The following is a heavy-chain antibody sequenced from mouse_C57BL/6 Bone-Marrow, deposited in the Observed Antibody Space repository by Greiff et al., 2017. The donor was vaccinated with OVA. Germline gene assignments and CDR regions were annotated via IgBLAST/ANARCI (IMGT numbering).Heavy chain of an antibody. CDR3: TSCWGIYNCDY. J-gene: IGHJ2*01. Sequence: VQLQQSGAELVRPGASVKLSCTASGFTIKDDYMHWVKQRPEQGLAWIGWIDPANGDTEYASKFQGKATITADPSSNTASLQLSILTSVDTAVYYCTSCWGIYNCDYWGQGTTLTVSS. CDR2: IDPANGDT. CDR1: GFTIKDDY. D-gene: IGHD2-1*01. V-gene: IGHV14-4*01.